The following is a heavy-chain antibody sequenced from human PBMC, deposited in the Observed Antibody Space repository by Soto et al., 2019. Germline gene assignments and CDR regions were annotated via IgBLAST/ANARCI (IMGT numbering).Heavy chain of an antibody. CDR3: AKERSSGWSFDY. D-gene: IGHD6-19*01. Sequence: GGSLRLSCAASAFTFSTYAMNWVRQAPGKGLEWVSGISGSGDSTYYADSVKGRFTVSRDNSKNTLHLQMNSLRAEDTAVFYCAKERSSGWSFDYCGQGTLVTVSS. J-gene: IGHJ4*02. V-gene: IGHV3-23*01. CDR2: ISGSGDST. CDR1: AFTFSTYA.